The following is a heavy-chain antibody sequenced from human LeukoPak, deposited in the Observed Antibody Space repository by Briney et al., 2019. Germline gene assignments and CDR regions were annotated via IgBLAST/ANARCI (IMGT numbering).Heavy chain of an antibody. J-gene: IGHJ4*02. CDR2: INPNSGGT. CDR3: ARDYSGVTDIFHY. V-gene: IGHV1-2*02. D-gene: IGHD3-10*01. Sequence: GASVKVSCKASGYXFTSYGISWVRQAPGQGLEWMGWINPNSGGTNYAQKFQGRVTMARDTSISTAYMDLSRLSSDDTAVYYCARDYSGVTDIFHYWGQGTLVTVSS. CDR1: GYXFTSYG.